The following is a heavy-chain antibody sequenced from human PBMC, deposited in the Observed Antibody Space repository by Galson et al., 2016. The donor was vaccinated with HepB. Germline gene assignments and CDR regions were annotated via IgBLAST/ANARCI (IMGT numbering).Heavy chain of an antibody. Sequence: SETLSLTCAVSGGSISSSNWWSWVRQPPGKGLEWIGEIYHSGSTNYNPSLKSRVTISVDTSKNQFSLSLNSVTAADTAVYYCARCTRVDGMDVWGKGTTVTVSS. D-gene: IGHD2-8*02. CDR3: ARCTRVDGMDV. V-gene: IGHV4-4*02. CDR1: GGSISSSNW. J-gene: IGHJ6*04. CDR2: IYHSGST.